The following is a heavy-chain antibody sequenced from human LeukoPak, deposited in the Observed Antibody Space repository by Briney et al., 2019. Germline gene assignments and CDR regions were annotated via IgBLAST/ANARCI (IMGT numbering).Heavy chain of an antibody. CDR1: GGSFSGYY. CDR3: ARGPPYIVFDY. V-gene: IGHV4-34*01. D-gene: IGHD1-26*01. CDR2: INHRGST. Sequence: SETLSLTCAVYGGSFSGYYWSWIRQPPGKGLEWIGEINHRGSTNYNPSLKSRVTISVDTSKNQFSLKLSSVTAADTAVYYCARGPPYIVFDYWGQGTLVTVSS. J-gene: IGHJ4*02.